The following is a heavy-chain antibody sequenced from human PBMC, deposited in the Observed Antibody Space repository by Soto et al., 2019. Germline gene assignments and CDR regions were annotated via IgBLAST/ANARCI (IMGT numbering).Heavy chain of an antibody. CDR2: VSHDGRNT. V-gene: IGHV3-30*18. CDR3: AKGGRQWLVTSDFNY. CDR1: GFTFSDYA. Sequence: VQLVESGGGVVQPGRSLRLSCAASGFTFSDYAMHWVRQAPGKWLEWVAVVSHDGRNTHYADSVKGRFTISRDSSKNTVSLEMTSLRAEDTAVYSCAKGGRQWLVTSDFNYWGQGALVTVSS. D-gene: IGHD6-19*01. J-gene: IGHJ4*02.